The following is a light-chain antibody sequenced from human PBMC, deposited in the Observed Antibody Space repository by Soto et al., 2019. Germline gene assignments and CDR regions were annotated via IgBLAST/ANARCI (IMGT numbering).Light chain of an antibody. CDR3: QQYESWPRT. J-gene: IGKJ1*01. CDR2: GAS. CDR1: QRVSNNY. Sequence: EIVLTQSPATLSLSPGESATLSCGASQRVSNNYLAWYQQKPGQAPRLLIYGASTRATGIPARFSDSGSGTDFTLTISRLEPEDFAVYYCQQYESWPRTFGQGTKVDIK. V-gene: IGKV3-20*01.